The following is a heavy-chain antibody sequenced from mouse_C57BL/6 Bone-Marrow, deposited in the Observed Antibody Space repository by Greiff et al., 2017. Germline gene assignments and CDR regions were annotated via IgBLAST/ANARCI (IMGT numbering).Heavy chain of an antibody. V-gene: IGHV5-6*01. CDR2: ISSGGSYT. CDR3: ASPITTVYYYAMDY. Sequence: EVMLVESGGDLVKPGGSLKLSCAASGFTFSSYGMSWVRQTPDKRLEWVATISSGGSYTYYPDSVKGRFTISRDNAKNTLYLQMSSLTSEDTAMYYCASPITTVYYYAMDYWGQGTSVTVSS. CDR1: GFTFSSYG. D-gene: IGHD1-1*01. J-gene: IGHJ4*01.